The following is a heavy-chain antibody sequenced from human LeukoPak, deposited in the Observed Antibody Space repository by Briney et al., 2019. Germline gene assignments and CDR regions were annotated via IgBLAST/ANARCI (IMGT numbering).Heavy chain of an antibody. CDR1: GFTFSRYG. V-gene: IGHV3-30*02. J-gene: IGHJ4*02. CDR3: AKGSPAPDY. Sequence: GGSLRLSCAASGFTFSRYGMHWVRQSPGKGLEWVAFIRSAGSISYYADSVKGRFTISRDNSRNTLYLQMNSLRVEDTAVYYCAKGSPAPDYWGQGILVTVS. CDR2: IRSAGSIS.